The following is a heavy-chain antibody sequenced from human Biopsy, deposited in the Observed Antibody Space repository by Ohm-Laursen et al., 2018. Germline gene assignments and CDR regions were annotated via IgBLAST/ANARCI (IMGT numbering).Heavy chain of an antibody. D-gene: IGHD5-24*01. J-gene: IGHJ4*02. Sequence: SETLSLTCIVSGGSFRNTNYYWAWIRQPPGKGLEWIGSVYHSGTTYYSPSLKSRVTISVDTSKNQLSLKVTSVTAADTAAYYCARHDGNGPFALDSWGQGTLVTVSS. CDR1: GGSFRNTNYY. V-gene: IGHV4-39*01. CDR3: ARHDGNGPFALDS. CDR2: VYHSGTT.